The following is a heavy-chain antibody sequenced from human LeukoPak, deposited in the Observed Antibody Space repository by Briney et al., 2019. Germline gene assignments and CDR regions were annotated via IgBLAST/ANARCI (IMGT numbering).Heavy chain of an antibody. V-gene: IGHV4-39*07. Sequence: SETLSLTCTVSGGSISSSSYYWGWIRQPPGKGLEWIGGIYYSGSTYYNPSLKSRVTISVDTSKNQFSLKLSSVTAADTAVYYCARTRITMVRGVPRVIPGWFDPWGQGTLVTVSS. J-gene: IGHJ5*02. D-gene: IGHD3-10*01. CDR2: IYYSGST. CDR1: GGSISSSSYY. CDR3: ARTRITMVRGVPRVIPGWFDP.